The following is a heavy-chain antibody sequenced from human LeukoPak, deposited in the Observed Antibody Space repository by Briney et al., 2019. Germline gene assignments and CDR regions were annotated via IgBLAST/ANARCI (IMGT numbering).Heavy chain of an antibody. Sequence: SQTLSLTCVISGDRVSSNSATWNWIRQSPSRGLEWLGRTYYRSRWYNEYALSVKSRITINPDTSKNQFSLQLNSVTPEDTAVYYCARVTEKQYLPFDSWGQGTLVTVSS. D-gene: IGHD6-19*01. J-gene: IGHJ4*02. V-gene: IGHV6-1*01. CDR2: TYYRSRWYN. CDR1: GDRVSSNSAT. CDR3: ARVTEKQYLPFDS.